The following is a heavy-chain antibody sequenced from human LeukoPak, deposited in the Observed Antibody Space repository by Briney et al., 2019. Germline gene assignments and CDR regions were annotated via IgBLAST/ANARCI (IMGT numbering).Heavy chain of an antibody. CDR3: ARDLVYGGNSAPFDI. V-gene: IGHV1-18*01. CDR2: ISAYNGNT. CDR1: GYTFTSYG. J-gene: IGHJ3*02. D-gene: IGHD4-23*01. Sequence: GASVKVSCKASGYTFTSYGISWVRQAPGQGLEWMGWISAYNGNTNYAQKLQGRVTMTTDTSTSTAYMELRSLRSDDTAVYYCARDLVYGGNSAPFDIWGQGTMVTVSS.